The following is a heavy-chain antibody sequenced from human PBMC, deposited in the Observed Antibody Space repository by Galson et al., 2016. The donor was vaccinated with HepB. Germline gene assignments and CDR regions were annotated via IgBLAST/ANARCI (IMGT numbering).Heavy chain of an antibody. D-gene: IGHD3-3*01. Sequence: SLRLSCAASGFTFSIYNMNWVRQAPGKGLEWVSSISGSSSYIFYANSVKGRFTISRDNAKNSVYLQMDSLGADDTAVYYCARDFGDGENFHHWGQGTLVTVFS. CDR1: GFTFSIYN. CDR3: ARDFGDGENFHH. J-gene: IGHJ1*01. V-gene: IGHV3-21*06. CDR2: ISGSSSYI.